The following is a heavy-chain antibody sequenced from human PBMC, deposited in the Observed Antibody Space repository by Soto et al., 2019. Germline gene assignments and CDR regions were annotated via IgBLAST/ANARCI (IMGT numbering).Heavy chain of an antibody. CDR1: GGTFSSYA. CDR2: IIPIFGTA. V-gene: IGHV1-69*06. D-gene: IGHD6-6*01. J-gene: IGHJ5*02. CDR3: ARENSIAGNWFDP. Sequence: SVKVSCKASGGTFSSYAISWLRQAPGQGLEWMGGIIPIFGTANYAQKFQGRVTITADKSTSTAYMELSSLRSEDTAVYYCARENSIAGNWFDPWGQGTLVTVSS.